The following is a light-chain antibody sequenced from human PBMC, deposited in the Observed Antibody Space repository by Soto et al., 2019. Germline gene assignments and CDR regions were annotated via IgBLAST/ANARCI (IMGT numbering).Light chain of an antibody. CDR1: SIDVGAYGY. Sequence: QSALTQPASVSGSPGQSITISCTGTSIDVGAYGYVSWYQQHPGKAPKLMIYEVSYRPSGVSNRFSGSKSGNAASLTISGLQAEDAADYYCSSYTTSSTVVFGGGTKLTVL. J-gene: IGLJ2*01. V-gene: IGLV2-14*01. CDR3: SSYTTSSTVV. CDR2: EVS.